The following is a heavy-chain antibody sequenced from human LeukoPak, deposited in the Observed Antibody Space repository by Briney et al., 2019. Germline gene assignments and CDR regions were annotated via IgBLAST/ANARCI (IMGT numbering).Heavy chain of an antibody. CDR3: TAGRAYSLLDF. V-gene: IGHV1-24*01. CDR1: GYRFTELS. CDR2: FDLVHGDT. D-gene: IGHD5-18*01. Sequence: GASVKVSCKVSGYRFTELSRHWVRQAPGKGLEWLGGFDLVHGDTIYAQKFQGRVTMTEDTSTDTSYMELSSLGSEDTAVYCCTAGRAYSLLDFWGQGTLVIVSS. J-gene: IGHJ4*02.